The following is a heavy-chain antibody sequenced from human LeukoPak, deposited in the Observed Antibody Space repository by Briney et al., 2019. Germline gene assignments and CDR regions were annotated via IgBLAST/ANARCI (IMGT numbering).Heavy chain of an antibody. V-gene: IGHV3-23*01. D-gene: IGHD3-3*01. CDR1: VFTFSNYA. CDR2: IYANVQTT. J-gene: IGHJ4*02. Sequence: GGSLRLSCAASVFTFSNYAMAWVRQAPGKGLEWISSIYANVQTTYYADSVKGRFTISRYNSKNTLSLEMNRLRAEDTALYYCSTYWRIRPFDHWGQGTLVTVSS. CDR3: STYWRIRPFDH.